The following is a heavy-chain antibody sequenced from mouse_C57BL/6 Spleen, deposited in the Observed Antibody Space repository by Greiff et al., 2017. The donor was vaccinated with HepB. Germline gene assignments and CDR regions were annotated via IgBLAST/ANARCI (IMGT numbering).Heavy chain of an antibody. CDR3: ARHPYDGYSSWFAY. CDR1: GFTFSSYG. Sequence: EVQLKESGGDLVKPGGSLKLSCAASGFTFSSYGMSWVRQTPDKRLEWVATISSGGSYTYYPDSVKGRFTISRDNAKNTLYLQMSSLKSEDTAMYYCARHPYDGYSSWFAYWGQGTLVTVSA. D-gene: IGHD2-3*01. CDR2: ISSGGSYT. V-gene: IGHV5-6*01. J-gene: IGHJ3*01.